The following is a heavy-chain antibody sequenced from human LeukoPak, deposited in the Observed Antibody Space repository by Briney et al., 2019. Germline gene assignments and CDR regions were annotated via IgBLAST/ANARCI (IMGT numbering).Heavy chain of an antibody. V-gene: IGHV3-23*01. CDR3: ARPGHGNYGPVGY. J-gene: IGHJ4*02. Sequence: SGGSLRLSCAASGFTFSSYDMTWVRQAPGRGLEWVSSIRPSGDNTYYGDSVKGRFTISRDNSKNTLFLEMSNLRPEDTAVYYCARPGHGNYGPVGYWGQGTLVTVSS. CDR1: GFTFSSYD. CDR2: IRPSGDNT. D-gene: IGHD3-22*01.